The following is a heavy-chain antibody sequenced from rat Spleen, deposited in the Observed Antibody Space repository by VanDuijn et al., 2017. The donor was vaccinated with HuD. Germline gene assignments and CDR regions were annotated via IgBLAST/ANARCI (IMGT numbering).Heavy chain of an antibody. CDR2: INTDGGST. CDR1: GFTFNNYW. Sequence: EVQLVESGGGLVQPGRSLKLSCVASGFTFNNYWMYWIRQAPGKGLEWVSSINTDGGSTSYLDSVKGRFTISRDNAENTVYLQMNSLRSEDTATYYCAKDKDGGYVMDAWGQGASVTVSS. CDR3: AKDKDGGYVMDA. V-gene: IGHV5-58*01. D-gene: IGHD1-11*01. J-gene: IGHJ4*01.